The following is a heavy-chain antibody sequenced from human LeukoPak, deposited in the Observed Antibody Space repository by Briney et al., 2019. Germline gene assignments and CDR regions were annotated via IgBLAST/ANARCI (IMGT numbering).Heavy chain of an antibody. Sequence: PGRSLRITCAASGFTLRNHGMHWVRQDPGKGLEWVAVIWYDGSNKYYADSVKGRFTISRDNSRNTLYLQMNSLTAEDTAVYYCVRDWSARYFDYWGQGILVTVSS. D-gene: IGHD6-6*01. V-gene: IGHV3-33*01. J-gene: IGHJ4*02. CDR2: IWYDGSNK. CDR3: VRDWSARYFDY. CDR1: GFTLRNHG.